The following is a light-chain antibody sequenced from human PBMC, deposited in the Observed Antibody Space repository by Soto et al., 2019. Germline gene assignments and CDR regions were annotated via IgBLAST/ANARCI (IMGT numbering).Light chain of an antibody. CDR1: QSISSW. J-gene: IGKJ1*01. CDR3: QQYNSYPWT. V-gene: IGKV1-5*01. CDR2: DAS. Sequence: DIQMTQSPSTLSASVGDRVTITCPASQSISSWLAWYQQKPGKAPKLLIYDASSLESGVPSRFSGSGSGTEFTLTISSLQPDDFAPYYCQQYNSYPWTFGQGTKVDIK.